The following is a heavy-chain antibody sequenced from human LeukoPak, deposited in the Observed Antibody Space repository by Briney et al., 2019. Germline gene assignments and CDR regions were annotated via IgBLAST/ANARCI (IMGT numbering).Heavy chain of an antibody. Sequence: SETLSPTCTVSGGSISSYYWSWIRQPAGKGLEWIGRIYTSGSTNYNPSLKSRVTMSVDTSKNQFSLKLSSVTAADTAVYYCARDHAVTTCYYYYYYGMDVWGQGTTVTVS. D-gene: IGHD4-17*01. J-gene: IGHJ6*02. CDR1: GGSISSYY. V-gene: IGHV4-4*07. CDR2: IYTSGST. CDR3: ARDHAVTTCYYYYYYGMDV.